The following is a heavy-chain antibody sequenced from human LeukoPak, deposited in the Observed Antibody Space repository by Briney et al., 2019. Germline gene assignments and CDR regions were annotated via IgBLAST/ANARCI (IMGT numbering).Heavy chain of an antibody. CDR3: AREYYYGSGDGNI. CDR2: IIPIFGTA. V-gene: IGHV1-69*01. D-gene: IGHD3-10*01. CDR1: GGTFSSYA. Sequence: VKMSCTASGGTFSSYAISRVRQTPGQGLEWMGGIIPIFGTANYAQKFQGRVTITADESTSTAYMELSSLRSEDTAVYYCAREYYYGSGDGNIWGQGTLVTVSS. J-gene: IGHJ3*02.